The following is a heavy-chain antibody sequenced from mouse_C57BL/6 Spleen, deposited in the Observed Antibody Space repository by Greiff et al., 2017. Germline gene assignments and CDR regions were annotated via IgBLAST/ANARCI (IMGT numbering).Heavy chain of an antibody. Sequence: QVHVKQSGAELAKPGASVKLSCKASGYTFTSYWMHWVKQRPGQGLEWIGYINPSSGYTKYNQKFKDKATLTADKSSSTAYMQLSSLTYEDSAVYYCASSYYGSSYGYWGQGTTLTVSS. D-gene: IGHD1-1*01. CDR3: ASSYYGSSYGY. V-gene: IGHV1-7*01. CDR1: GYTFTSYW. CDR2: INPSSGYT. J-gene: IGHJ2*01.